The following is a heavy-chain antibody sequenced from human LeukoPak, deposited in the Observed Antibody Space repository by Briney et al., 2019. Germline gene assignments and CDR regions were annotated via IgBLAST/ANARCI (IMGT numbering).Heavy chain of an antibody. CDR1: GGSISSYY. D-gene: IGHD1-26*01. V-gene: IGHV4-59*01. J-gene: IGHJ4*02. CDR2: IYYSGST. CDR3: ASEVDRMAFDY. Sequence: SETLSLACTVSGGSISSYYWSWIRQPPGKGLEWIGYIYYSGSTNYNPSLKSRVTISVDTSKNQFSLKLSSVTAADTAVYYCASEVDRMAFDYWGQGTLVTVSS.